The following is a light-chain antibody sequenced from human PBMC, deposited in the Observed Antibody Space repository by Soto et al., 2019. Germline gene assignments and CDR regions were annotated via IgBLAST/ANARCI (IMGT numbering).Light chain of an antibody. CDR2: DVS. Sequence: QSALTQPASVSGSPGQSITISCTGTSSDVGGYNYVSWYQQHPGKAPKLMIYDVSNRPSGVSNRFSGSKSGNTASLTISGLQAEDEADYYCSSYTSPGVFGAGTQLTVL. CDR1: SSDVGGYNY. J-gene: IGLJ7*01. V-gene: IGLV2-14*01. CDR3: SSYTSPGV.